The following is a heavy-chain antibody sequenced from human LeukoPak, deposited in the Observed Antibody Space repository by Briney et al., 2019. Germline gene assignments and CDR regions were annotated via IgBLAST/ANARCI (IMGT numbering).Heavy chain of an antibody. D-gene: IGHD6-19*01. CDR1: GFTFSSYA. CDR3: ARDWRDASSGWYLSDY. V-gene: IGHV3-30-3*01. J-gene: IGHJ4*02. Sequence: GGSLRLSCAASGFTFSSYAMHWVRQAPGKGLEWVAVISYDGSNKYYADSVKGRFTISRDNSKNTLYLQMNGLRAEDTAVYYCARDWRDASSGWYLSDYWGQGTLVTVSS. CDR2: ISYDGSNK.